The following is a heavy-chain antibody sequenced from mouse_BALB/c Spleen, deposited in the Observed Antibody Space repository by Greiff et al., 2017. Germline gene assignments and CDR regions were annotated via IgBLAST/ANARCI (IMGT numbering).Heavy chain of an antibody. D-gene: IGHD1-1*02. CDR1: GFTFSSFG. CDR2: ISSGSSTI. V-gene: IGHV5-17*02. Sequence: EVQVVESGGGLVQPGGSRKLSCAASGFTFSSFGMHWVRQAPEKGLEWVAYISSGSSTIYYADTVKGRFTISRDNPKNTLFLQMTSLRSEDTAMYYCARYGWGDYWGQGTTLTVSS. CDR3: ARYGWGDY. J-gene: IGHJ2*01.